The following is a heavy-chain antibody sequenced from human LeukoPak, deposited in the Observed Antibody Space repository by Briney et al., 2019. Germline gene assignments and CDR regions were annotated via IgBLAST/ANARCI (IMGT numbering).Heavy chain of an antibody. CDR2: ISGSGGST. CDR1: GFTFGSYA. Sequence: PGASLRLSCAASGFTFGSYAMSWVRQAPGKGLEWVSVISGSGGSTYYADSVKGRFTISRDNSKNTLYLQMNSLRAEDTAVYYCAKGGIQLWLSFDYWGQGTLVTVSS. CDR3: AKGGIQLWLSFDY. J-gene: IGHJ4*02. V-gene: IGHV3-23*01. D-gene: IGHD5-18*01.